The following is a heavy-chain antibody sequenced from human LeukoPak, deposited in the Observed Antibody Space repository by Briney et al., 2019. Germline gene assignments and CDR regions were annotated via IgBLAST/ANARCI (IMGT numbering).Heavy chain of an antibody. J-gene: IGHJ4*02. V-gene: IGHV1-8*02. CDR3: ARLNYYDSSGYYYGGGLVDY. CDR2: MNPNSGNT. CDR1: GYTFTSYD. Sequence: WASVKVSCKASGYTFTSYDINWVRQATGQGLEWMGWMNPNSGNTGYAQKLQGRVTMTTDTSTSTAYMELRSLRSDDTAVYYCARLNYYDSSGYYYGGGLVDYWGQGTLVTVSS. D-gene: IGHD3-22*01.